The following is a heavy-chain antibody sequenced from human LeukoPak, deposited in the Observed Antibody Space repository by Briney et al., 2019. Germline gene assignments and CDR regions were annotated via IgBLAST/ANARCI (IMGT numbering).Heavy chain of an antibody. V-gene: IGHV1-8*01. CDR2: MNPNSGNT. J-gene: IGHJ4*02. Sequence: ASVKVSCKSSGYTFTTYDINWVRQATGQGLEWMGWMNPNSGNTGYAHKFEGRVTMTRDTSISTAYMELSSLNSEDTAVYFCARFGDLFGLDYWGQGTLVTVSS. D-gene: IGHD3-10*01. CDR1: GYTFTTYD. CDR3: ARFGDLFGLDY.